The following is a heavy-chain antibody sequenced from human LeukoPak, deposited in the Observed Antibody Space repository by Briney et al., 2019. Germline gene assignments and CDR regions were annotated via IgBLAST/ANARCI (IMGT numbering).Heavy chain of an antibody. Sequence: SETLSLTCTASGCSISSYYWSWIRQPPGKGLEWIGYIYYSGSTNYNPSLKSRVTMSVDTSKNQFSLKLSSVTAADTAVYYCARGEYQLDYWGQGTLVTVSS. CDR1: GCSISSYY. CDR2: IYYSGST. D-gene: IGHD2-2*01. V-gene: IGHV4-59*01. CDR3: ARGEYQLDY. J-gene: IGHJ4*02.